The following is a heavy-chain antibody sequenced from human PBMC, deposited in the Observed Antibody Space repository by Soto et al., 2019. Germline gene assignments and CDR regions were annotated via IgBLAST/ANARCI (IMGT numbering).Heavy chain of an antibody. D-gene: IGHD5-12*01. CDR3: ARLDIVGPPSVP. CDR2: INPTSGST. Sequence: QVQLLQSGAEVKRPGASVNISCKAFGYTFTTYYMHWVRQAPGQGLEWMGIINPTSGSTTYAQSFQGRITMTRNTSTRPVYMELNSLRSDDTAVYYCARLDIVGPPSVPWGQGPLVTVSS. CDR1: GYTFTTYY. J-gene: IGHJ5*02. V-gene: IGHV1-46*01.